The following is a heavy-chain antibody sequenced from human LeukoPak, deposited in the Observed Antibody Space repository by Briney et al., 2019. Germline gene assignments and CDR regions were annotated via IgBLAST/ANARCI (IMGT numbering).Heavy chain of an antibody. V-gene: IGHV4-39*01. CDR1: GGSISSSSYY. CDR3: ARHRHYYDSSGYWFSWFDP. Sequence: PSETLSLTCTVSGGSISSSSYYWGWIRQPPGKGLEWIGSIYYSGSTYYNPSLKSRVTISVDTSKNQISLKLSSVTAADTAVYYCARHRHYYDSSGYWFSWFDPWGQGTLVTVSS. J-gene: IGHJ5*02. D-gene: IGHD3-22*01. CDR2: IYYSGST.